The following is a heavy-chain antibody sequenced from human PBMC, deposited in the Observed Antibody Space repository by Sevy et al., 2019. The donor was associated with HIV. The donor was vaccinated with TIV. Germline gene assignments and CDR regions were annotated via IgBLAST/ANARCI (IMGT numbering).Heavy chain of an antibody. CDR3: ARARYSDSSDYYYEGAY. D-gene: IGHD3-22*01. CDR1: GGTFSTFS. Sequence: GASVKVSCKASGGTFSTFSISWVRQAPGQGLEWMGGIIPIFGTAKYTQNFQGRVAITADESTSTAYMELSGLRSEDTAIYYCARARYSDSSDYYYEGAYWGQGTLVTVSS. J-gene: IGHJ4*02. V-gene: IGHV1-69*13. CDR2: IIPIFGTA.